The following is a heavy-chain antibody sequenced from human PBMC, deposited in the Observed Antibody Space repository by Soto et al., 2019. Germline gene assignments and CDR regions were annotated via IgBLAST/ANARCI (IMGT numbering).Heavy chain of an antibody. CDR1: GFTFTSHS. V-gene: IGHV3-30*18. J-gene: IGHJ4*02. D-gene: IGHD6-19*01. CDR2: ISYEGSEK. Sequence: VQLVESGGGVVQPGRSLTISCAASGFTFTSHSMYWVRQAPGKGLEWVSLISYEGSEKYYADSVKGRFTISRDNSNNTLYLQLSNLRPEDTAMYDCAKGLLRISVAGNAPDYWGQGTLVTVSS. CDR3: AKGLLRISVAGNAPDY.